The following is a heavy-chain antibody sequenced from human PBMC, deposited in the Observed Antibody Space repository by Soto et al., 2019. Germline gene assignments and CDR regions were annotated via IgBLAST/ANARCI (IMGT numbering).Heavy chain of an antibody. CDR1: GYSFTSYW. V-gene: IGHV5-51*01. J-gene: IGHJ3*02. CDR3: ARKEGYSKRPHDAFDM. Sequence: GESLKISCKGSGYSFTSYWIGWVRQMPWKGLEWMGIIYPCDSDTRYSPSLQGQVTISADKSISTAYLQWSSLKASDTAMYYCARKEGYSKRPHDAFDMWGHGTMVTVSS. D-gene: IGHD4-4*01. CDR2: IYPCDSDT.